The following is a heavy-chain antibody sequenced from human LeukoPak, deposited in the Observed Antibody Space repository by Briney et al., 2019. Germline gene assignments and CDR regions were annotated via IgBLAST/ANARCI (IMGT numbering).Heavy chain of an antibody. V-gene: IGHV3-30*02. CDR3: AKRGFHYYYYMDV. J-gene: IGHJ6*03. D-gene: IGHD3-16*01. CDR1: GFTFSSYG. CDR2: IRYDGSNK. Sequence: GGSLRLSRAASGFTFSSYGMHWVRQAPGKGLEWVAFIRYDGSNKYYADSVKGRFTISRDNSKNTLYLQMNSLRAEDTAVYYCAKRGFHYYYYMDVWGKGTTVTISS.